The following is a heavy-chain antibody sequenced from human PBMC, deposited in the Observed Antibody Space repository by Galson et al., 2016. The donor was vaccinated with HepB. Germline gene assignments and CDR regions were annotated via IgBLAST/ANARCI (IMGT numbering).Heavy chain of an antibody. CDR2: INPSGGST. CDR1: GYTFTSYY. J-gene: IGHJ4*02. Sequence: SVKVSCKASGYTFTSYYMHWVRQAPGQGLEWMGIINPSGGSTNYAQKFQGRVTMTRDTSTSTVYMELSSLTSEDTAVYYCARGRAVRPHVDYFDFWGLGTLVTVSS. CDR3: ARGRAVRPHVDYFDF. V-gene: IGHV1-46*01. D-gene: IGHD6-6*01.